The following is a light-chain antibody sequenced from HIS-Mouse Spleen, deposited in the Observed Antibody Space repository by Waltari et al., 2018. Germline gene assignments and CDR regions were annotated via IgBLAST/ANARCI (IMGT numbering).Light chain of an antibody. J-gene: IGLJ2*01. V-gene: IGLV3-10*01. CDR2: EDS. Sequence: SYELTQPPSVSVSPGQTARITCSGDALPKKYAYWYQQKSGQAPVLVIYEDSKRPSGIPYRFSCSSSGTMATLTISGAQVEDEADYYCYSTDSSGNHRVFGGGTKLTVL. CDR1: ALPKKY. CDR3: YSTDSSGNHRV.